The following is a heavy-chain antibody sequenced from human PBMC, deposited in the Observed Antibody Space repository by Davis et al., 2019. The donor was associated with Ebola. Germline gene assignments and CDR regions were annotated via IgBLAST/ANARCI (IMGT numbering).Heavy chain of an antibody. V-gene: IGHV3-11*04. Sequence: PGGSLRLSCEVSGFTFSDYYMSWIRQAPGKGLEWIAYIGPSGNSFYYADSVKGRFTISRDNSKNTLYLQMNSLRAEDTAVYYCARDGGSYNSSWTGELGIMFYWGQGTLVTVSS. CDR1: GFTFSDYY. CDR3: ARDGGSYNSSWTGELGIMFY. CDR2: IGPSGNSF. J-gene: IGHJ4*02. D-gene: IGHD6-13*01.